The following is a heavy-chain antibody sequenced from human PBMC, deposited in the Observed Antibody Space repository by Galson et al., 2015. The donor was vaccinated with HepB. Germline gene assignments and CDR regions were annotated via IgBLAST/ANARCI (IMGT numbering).Heavy chain of an antibody. CDR3: ARRGGGGRAFDI. CDR1: GFTVSNSF. CDR2: IYSGDNT. D-gene: IGHD3-16*01. J-gene: IGHJ3*02. V-gene: IGHV3-66*02. Sequence: SLRLSCAASGFTVSNSFMTWVRQAPGKGLEWVSIIYSGDNTYYADSAKGRFTISRDNSNNTLFLQMNSLRTGDTAVYYCARRGGGGRAFDIWGQGTMVTVSS.